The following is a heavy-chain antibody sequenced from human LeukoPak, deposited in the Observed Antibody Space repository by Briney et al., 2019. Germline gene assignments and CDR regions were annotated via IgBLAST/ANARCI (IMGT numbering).Heavy chain of an antibody. D-gene: IGHD6-6*01. CDR3: ARVSHSSSSWGFYYYYYGMDV. Sequence: SETLSLTCTVSAGSISSYYWNWIRQPPGKGLEWIGYFYYRGSTNYNPSLKSRVTISVDTSKNQFSLKLSSVTAADTAVYYCARVSHSSSSWGFYYYYYGMDVWGQGTTVTVSS. J-gene: IGHJ6*02. CDR1: AGSISSYY. CDR2: FYYRGST. V-gene: IGHV4-59*12.